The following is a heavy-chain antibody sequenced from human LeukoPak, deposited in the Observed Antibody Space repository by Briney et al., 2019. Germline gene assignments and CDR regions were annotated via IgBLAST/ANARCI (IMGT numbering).Heavy chain of an antibody. Sequence: GGSLRLSCVASGFTLSNYYMNWVRQAPGKGLEWVSSISSSSSYIYYADSVKGRFNISRDNSKNSVFLQMNSLRAEDTAVYFCARDAVAVAGTPIDYWGQGTLVTVSS. CDR2: ISSSSSYI. CDR1: GFTLSNYY. V-gene: IGHV3-21*01. J-gene: IGHJ4*02. D-gene: IGHD6-13*01. CDR3: ARDAVAVAGTPIDY.